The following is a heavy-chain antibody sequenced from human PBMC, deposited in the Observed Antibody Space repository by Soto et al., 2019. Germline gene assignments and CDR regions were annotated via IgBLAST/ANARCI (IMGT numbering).Heavy chain of an antibody. CDR2: INPNSGGT. CDR3: ARDSSGWLQQYYFDY. V-gene: IGHV1-2*02. J-gene: IGHJ4*02. Sequence: ASVKVSCKASGYTFTGYYMHWVRQAPGQGLEWMGWINPNSGGTNYAQKFQGRVTMTRDTSFSTAYMELSRLRSDDTAVYYCARDSSGWLQQYYFDYWGQGTLVTVSS. D-gene: IGHD5-18*01. CDR1: GYTFTGYY.